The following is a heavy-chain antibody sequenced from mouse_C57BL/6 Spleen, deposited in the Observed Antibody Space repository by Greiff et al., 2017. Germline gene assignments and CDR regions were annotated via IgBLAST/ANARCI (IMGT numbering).Heavy chain of an antibody. V-gene: IGHV1-82*01. CDR3: ASNVDCYFNV. CDR1: GYAFSSSW. CDR2: IYPGDGDT. J-gene: IGHJ1*03. Sequence: QVQLQQSGPELVKPGASVKISCKASGYAFSSSWMNWVKQRPGKGLEWIGRIYPGDGDTNYNGKFKGKATLTADKSSSTAYMQLSSLTSEDSAVYFRASNVDCYFNVWGTGTTVPASS.